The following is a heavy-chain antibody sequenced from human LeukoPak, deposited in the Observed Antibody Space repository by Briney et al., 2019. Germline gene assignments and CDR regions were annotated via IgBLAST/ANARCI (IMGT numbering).Heavy chain of an antibody. Sequence: SVQVSCQASGGTFSSYAISWVRPAPGQGLEWMGGIIPIFGTANYAQKFQGRVTITADESTSTAYMELSSLRSEDTAVYYCARGRQLERLYAFDIWGQGTMVTVSS. V-gene: IGHV1-69*01. CDR2: IIPIFGTA. CDR1: GGTFSSYA. J-gene: IGHJ3*02. CDR3: ARGRQLERLYAFDI. D-gene: IGHD1-1*01.